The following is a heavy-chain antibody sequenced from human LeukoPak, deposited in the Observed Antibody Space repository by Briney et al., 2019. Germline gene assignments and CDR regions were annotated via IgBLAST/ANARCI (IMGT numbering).Heavy chain of an antibody. CDR1: GFTFSSYG. V-gene: IGHV3-30*03. D-gene: IGHD3-10*01. J-gene: IGHJ4*02. CDR2: ISYDGSNK. Sequence: PGGSLRLSCAASGFTFSSYGMHWVRQAPGKGLEWVAVISYDGSNKYYADSVKGRFTISRDNSKNTLYLQMNSLRAEDTAVYYCAESSGNYLYFDYWGQGTLVTVSS. CDR3: AESSGNYLYFDY.